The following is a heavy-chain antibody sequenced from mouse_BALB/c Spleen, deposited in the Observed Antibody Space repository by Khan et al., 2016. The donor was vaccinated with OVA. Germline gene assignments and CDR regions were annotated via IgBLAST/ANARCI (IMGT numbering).Heavy chain of an antibody. CDR1: GYTFTNYG. V-gene: IGHV9-3-1*01. CDR2: IYTYTGEP. Sequence: QIQLVQSGPELKKPGETVKISCKASGYTFTNYGMNWVKQAPGKGLKWMGWIYTYTGEPTYADDFKGRFAFSLESPASTAFLQINNLTNDDTATYFCARGSSRAMDYWGQGTSVTVSS. D-gene: IGHD1-1*01. J-gene: IGHJ4*01. CDR3: ARGSSRAMDY.